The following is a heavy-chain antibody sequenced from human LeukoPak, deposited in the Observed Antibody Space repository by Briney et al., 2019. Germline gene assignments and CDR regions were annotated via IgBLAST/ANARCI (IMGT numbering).Heavy chain of an antibody. CDR1: GGSFSGYY. Sequence: SGTLSLTCAVYGGSFSGYYWSWIRQHPGKGLEWIGEINHSGSTNYNPSLKSRVTISVDTSKNQFSLKLSSVTAADTAVYYCARGTYKNMVRGVSHYYFDYWGQGTLVTVSS. CDR3: ARGTYKNMVRGVSHYYFDY. J-gene: IGHJ4*02. D-gene: IGHD3-10*01. V-gene: IGHV4-34*01. CDR2: INHSGST.